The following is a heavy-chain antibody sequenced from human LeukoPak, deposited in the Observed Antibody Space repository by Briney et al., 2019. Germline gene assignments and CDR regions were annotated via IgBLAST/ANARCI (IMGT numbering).Heavy chain of an antibody. J-gene: IGHJ4*02. D-gene: IGHD3-10*01. CDR2: ISRGGSSI. CDR1: GFTFSSYS. V-gene: IGHV3-21*01. Sequence: GGSLRLSCAGSGFTFSSYSLNWVRQTPGKELEWVSSISRGGSSIYYADSLKGRFTISRDDANNSLHLQMNSLRAEDTAVYFCARDRGGSEKHWFDYWGQGTLVTVSS. CDR3: ARDRGGSEKHWFDY.